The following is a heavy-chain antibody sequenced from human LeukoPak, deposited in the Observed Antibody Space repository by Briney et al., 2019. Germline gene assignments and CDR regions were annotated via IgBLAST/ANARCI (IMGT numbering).Heavy chain of an antibody. CDR3: ARELVGATGDY. J-gene: IGHJ4*02. CDR2: INPSGGST. V-gene: IGHV1-46*01. CDR1: GYTFTSYY. D-gene: IGHD1-26*01. Sequence: ASVKVSCKASGYTFTSYYMHWVRQAPGQGLEWMGIINPSGGSTSYAQKCQGRVTMTKDTSTSTVYMELSSLRSEDTSVYYCARELVGATGDYWGQGTLVTVSS.